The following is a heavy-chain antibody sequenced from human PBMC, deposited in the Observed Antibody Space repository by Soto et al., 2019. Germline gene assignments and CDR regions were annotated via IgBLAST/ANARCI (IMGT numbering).Heavy chain of an antibody. D-gene: IGHD1-7*01. CDR1: GGSFSGYY. V-gene: IGHV4-34*01. Sequence: GPGKTSETLSLTCAVYGGSFSGYYWSWIRQPPGKGLEWIGEINHSGSTNYNPSLKSRVTKSVDTSKNQFSLKLSSVTAADTAVYYCARGRTKLTANPLGGMDVWGQGTTVTVSS. J-gene: IGHJ6*02. CDR2: INHSGST. CDR3: ARGRTKLTANPLGGMDV.